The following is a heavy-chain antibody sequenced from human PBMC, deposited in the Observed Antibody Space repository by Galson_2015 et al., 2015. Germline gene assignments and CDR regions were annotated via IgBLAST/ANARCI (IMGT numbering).Heavy chain of an antibody. D-gene: IGHD3-10*01. CDR1: GFTFSSYG. Sequence: SLRLSCAASGFTFSSYGMSWVRQAPGKRLEWVSTIGASGGSTYYADSVKGRFTISRDNSKNTLYLQMNSLRAEDTAVYYCAKDLSVGGSGSYYFDYWGQGTLVTVSS. J-gene: IGHJ4*02. CDR3: AKDLSVGGSGSYYFDY. CDR2: IGASGGST. V-gene: IGHV3-23*01.